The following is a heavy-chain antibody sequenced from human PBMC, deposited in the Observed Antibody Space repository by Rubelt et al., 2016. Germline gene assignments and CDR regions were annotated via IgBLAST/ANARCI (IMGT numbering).Heavy chain of an antibody. J-gene: IGHJ3*02. Sequence: IYYSGSTNYNPSLKSRVTISADTAKNQFSLKLSSVTAADTAVYYCARGIRIADAFEIWGQGTMVTVSS. CDR3: ARGIRIADAFEI. D-gene: IGHD2-21*01. V-gene: IGHV4-59*09. CDR2: IYYSGST.